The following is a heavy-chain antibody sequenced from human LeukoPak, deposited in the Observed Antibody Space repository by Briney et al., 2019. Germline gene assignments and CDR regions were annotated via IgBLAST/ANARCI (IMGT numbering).Heavy chain of an antibody. CDR1: GFTFSSYA. CDR3: ATRAPGYDILTGTAGAFDI. Sequence: GGSLRLSCAASGFTFSSYAMSWVRQAPGKGLEWVSAISGSGGSTYYADSVKGRFTISRDNSKNTLYLQMNSLRAEDTAVYYCATRAPGYDILTGTAGAFDIWGQGTMVTVSS. V-gene: IGHV3-23*01. CDR2: ISGSGGST. J-gene: IGHJ3*02. D-gene: IGHD3-9*01.